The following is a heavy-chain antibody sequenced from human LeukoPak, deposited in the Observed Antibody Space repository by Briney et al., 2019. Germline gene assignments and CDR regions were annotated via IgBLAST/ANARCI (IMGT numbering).Heavy chain of an antibody. V-gene: IGHV3-7*04. CDR1: GSTFGSYW. Sequence: GGCLRLSCAASGSTFGSYWMNWARQPPGKGRGWVANIRGDGSDKAYLASVRGGFTISKNNASNSLYLQMNSLSVDDTAVYYCARGLNSAIDFWGQGTLLTVSS. CDR2: IRGDGSDK. J-gene: IGHJ4*02. CDR3: ARGLNSAIDF.